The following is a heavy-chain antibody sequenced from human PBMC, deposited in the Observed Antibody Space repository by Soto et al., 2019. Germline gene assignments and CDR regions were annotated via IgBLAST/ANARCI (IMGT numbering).Heavy chain of an antibody. Sequence: GGSLRLSCAASGFTFSSYGMHWVRQAPGKGLEWVAFIWHDGGNKFYAESVKGRFTISRDNSKNTLYLQMTSLSAEDTAMYYCARDGDVNTGFGKDYWGQGTLVTSPQ. CDR1: GFTFSSYG. CDR2: IWHDGGNK. J-gene: IGHJ4*02. CDR3: ARDGDVNTGFGKDY. V-gene: IGHV3-33*01. D-gene: IGHD3-16*01.